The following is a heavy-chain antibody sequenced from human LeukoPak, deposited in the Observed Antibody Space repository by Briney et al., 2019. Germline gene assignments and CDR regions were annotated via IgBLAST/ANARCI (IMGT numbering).Heavy chain of an antibody. CDR3: ARSRGYSYGTTFLDY. CDR2: IYYTGST. V-gene: IGHV4-39*07. J-gene: IGHJ4*02. CDR1: GGSISGSSYY. D-gene: IGHD5-18*01. Sequence: SETLSLTCTVSGGSISGSSYYWGWIRQPPGKGLEWIGSIYYTGSTYYNPSLKSRVTISVDTSKNQFSLKLSSVTAADTAVYYCARSRGYSYGTTFLDYWGQGTLVTVSS.